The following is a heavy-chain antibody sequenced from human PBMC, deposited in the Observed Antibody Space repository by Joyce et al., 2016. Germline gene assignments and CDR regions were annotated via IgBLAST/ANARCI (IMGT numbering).Heavy chain of an antibody. J-gene: IGHJ3*02. CDR1: GGSISSYY. V-gene: IGHV4-59*01. CDR2: IYYTGST. D-gene: IGHD2-2*01. CDR3: ARDRCSSTSCYRGHDAFDI. Sequence: QVQLQESGPGLVKPSETLSLTCTVSGGSISSYYWSWLRQPPGKGLEWIGYIYYTGSTNYNPSLKSRVTISVDTAKNQFSLKLSSVTAADTAVYFCARDRCSSTSCYRGHDAFDIWGQGTTVIVSS.